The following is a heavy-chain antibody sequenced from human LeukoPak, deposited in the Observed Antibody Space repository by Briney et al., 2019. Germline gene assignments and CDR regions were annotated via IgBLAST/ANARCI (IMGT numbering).Heavy chain of an antibody. CDR1: GFTFSDYY. CDR3: ARESYSSGARDDDAFDI. D-gene: IGHD6-19*01. V-gene: IGHV3-11*04. Sequence: PGGSLRLSCAASGFTFSDYYMSWIRQAPGKGLEWVSYISSSGSTIYYADSVKGRFTISRDNAKNSLYLQMNSLRAEDTAVYYCARESYSSGARDDDAFDIWGQGTMVTVSS. CDR2: ISSSGSTI. J-gene: IGHJ3*02.